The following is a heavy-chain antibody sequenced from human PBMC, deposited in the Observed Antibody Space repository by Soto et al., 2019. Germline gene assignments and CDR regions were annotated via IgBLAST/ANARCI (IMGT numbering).Heavy chain of an antibody. CDR2: IRGKAYSGTT. CDR3: ARGRSSRKSYTNYFDY. D-gene: IGHD3-16*02. V-gene: IGHV3-49*04. Sequence: GGCLRLSCTPAGFTFGGYAISCVRQAPGKGLEWVGFIRGKAYSGTTGYAASVRGRFTISRDDSKSTAYLQMNNLKSEDTAVYYCARGRSSRKSYTNYFDYWGQGTMVTVSS. J-gene: IGHJ4*02. CDR1: GFTFGGYA.